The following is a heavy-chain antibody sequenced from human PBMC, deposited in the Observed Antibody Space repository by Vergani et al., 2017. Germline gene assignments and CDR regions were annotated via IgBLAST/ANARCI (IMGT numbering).Heavy chain of an antibody. CDR1: GGPITRSSYY. V-gene: IGHV4-39*01. CDR3: GRTGSFILRYFHCAL. J-gene: IGHJ4*02. D-gene: IGHD3-9*01. Sequence: QLHLQESGPGLVKPSETLALTCTGSGGPITRSSYYWGWIRQPPRKGLEWIGNIYHRGGASCNHSLKGRVTISVDTSKNQFYLEVTSVTAADTAIYFCGRTGSFILRYFHCALWGQGTLVTVSS. CDR2: IYHRGGA.